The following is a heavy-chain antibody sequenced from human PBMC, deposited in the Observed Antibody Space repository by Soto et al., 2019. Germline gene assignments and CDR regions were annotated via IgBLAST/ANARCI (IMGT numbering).Heavy chain of an antibody. Sequence: LQLQASGSGLVKPSQTLSLTCTVSGDSIPRNTSAWSWIRQAPGKGLEWLGYLHSNGNSYYDPSLRSRLTISIDTSKKQFSLNLTSVTAADTAVYYCARTMEWLYVEVWGQGTTVTVSS. J-gene: IGHJ6*02. V-gene: IGHV4-30-2*01. CDR2: LHSNGNS. CDR1: GDSIPRNTSA. D-gene: IGHD3-3*01. CDR3: ARTMEWLYVEV.